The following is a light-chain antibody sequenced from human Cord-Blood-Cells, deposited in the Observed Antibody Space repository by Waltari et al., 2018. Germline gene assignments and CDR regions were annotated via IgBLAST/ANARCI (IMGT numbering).Light chain of an antibody. V-gene: IGKV1-5*03. CDR1: QSISSW. J-gene: IGKJ2*01. Sequence: DIQMTQSPSTLSASVGDRVTITCRASQSISSWLAWDQQKPGKAPMLLIYKASSLESGVPSRFSGSGSGTEFTLTISSLQPDDFATYYCQQYNSYSYTFGQGTKLEIK. CDR3: QQYNSYSYT. CDR2: KAS.